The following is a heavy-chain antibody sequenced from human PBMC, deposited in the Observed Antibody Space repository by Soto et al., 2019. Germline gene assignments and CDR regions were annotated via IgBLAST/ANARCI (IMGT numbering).Heavy chain of an antibody. CDR1: GYTFTSYD. V-gene: IGHV1-8*01. CDR2: MNPNSGNT. J-gene: IGHJ4*02. CDR3: ASSLKYRRTPDY. D-gene: IGHD3-16*02. Sequence: ASVKVSCKASGYTFTSYDINWVRQATGQGLEWMGWMNPNSGNTGYAQKFQGRVTMTRNTSISTAYMELGSLRSEDTAVYYCASSLKYRRTPDYWGQGNLVTVSS.